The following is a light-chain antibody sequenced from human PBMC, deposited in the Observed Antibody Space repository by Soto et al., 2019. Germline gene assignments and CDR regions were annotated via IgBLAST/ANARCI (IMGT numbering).Light chain of an antibody. CDR3: SSYTTSTPYV. Sequence: HSVLTQPASGSGSPGQAITISCTGTSSDVGAYNFVSWYQHHPGRAPKLIIYEVTIRPSGVSNRFSGSKSGNTASLTISGLQAEDEADYYCSSYTTSTPYVFGSGTKVTVL. V-gene: IGLV2-14*01. CDR2: EVT. J-gene: IGLJ1*01. CDR1: SSDVGAYNF.